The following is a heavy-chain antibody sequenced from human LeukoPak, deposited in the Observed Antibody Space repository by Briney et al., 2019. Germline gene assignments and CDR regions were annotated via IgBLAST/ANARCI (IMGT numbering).Heavy chain of an antibody. V-gene: IGHV1-2*02. D-gene: IGHD3-10*01. J-gene: IGHJ4*02. CDR3: ARGASYYYGSGSYED. CDR1: GYTFIGYY. CDR2: INPNSGGT. Sequence: ASVKVSCKASGYTFIGYYMHWVRQAPGQGLEWMGWINPNSGGTNYAQKFQGRVTMTRDTSISTAYMELSRLGSDDTAVYYCARGASYYYGSGSYEDWGQGTLVTVSS.